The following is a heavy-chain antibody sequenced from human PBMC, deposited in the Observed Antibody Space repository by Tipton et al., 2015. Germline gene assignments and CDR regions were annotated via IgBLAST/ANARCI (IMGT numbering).Heavy chain of an antibody. CDR2: ISHSGNT. V-gene: IGHV4-59*04. Sequence: TLSLTCTVSGGSFSDYYWSWIRQPPGKGLEWIGSISHSGNTYYNPSLKSRVTISADTSKNQFSLRLSSVTAADTAVYYCACHDYDLLTRDYQTVDYWGQGTVVTVSS. J-gene: IGHJ4*02. CDR3: ACHDYDLLTRDYQTVDY. D-gene: IGHD3-9*01. CDR1: GGSFSDYY.